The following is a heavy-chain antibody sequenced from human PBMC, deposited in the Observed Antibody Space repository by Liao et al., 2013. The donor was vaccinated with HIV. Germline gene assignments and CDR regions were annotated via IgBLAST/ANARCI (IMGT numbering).Heavy chain of an antibody. J-gene: IGHJ4*02. CDR2: IYYSGST. D-gene: IGHD3-9*01. Sequence: QVQLRESGPGLVKPSQTLSLTCTVFGGRIDSGDYYWNWVRQTPGKGLEWIGYIYYSGSTYYNPSLKGRVSISVDTSKNQFSLNLNSVTAADTAVYYCVRLDRVPYFFDNWGQGALVIVSS. CDR1: GGRIDSGDYY. CDR3: VRLDRVPYFFDN. V-gene: IGHV4-30-4*08.